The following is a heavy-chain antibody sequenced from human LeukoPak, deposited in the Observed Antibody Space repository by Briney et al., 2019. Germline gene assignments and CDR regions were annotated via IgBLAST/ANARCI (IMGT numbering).Heavy chain of an antibody. CDR2: IGSSSSTI. D-gene: IGHD1-26*01. V-gene: IGHV3-48*04. Sequence: GGSLRLSCAASGFTFSSYSMNWVRQAPGKGLEWVSYIGSSSSTIYYADSGKGRFTISRANAKDSLYLQMNSLRAEDTAVYYCARGTIVGATVDYWGQGTLVTVSS. CDR1: GFTFSSYS. CDR3: ARGTIVGATVDY. J-gene: IGHJ4*02.